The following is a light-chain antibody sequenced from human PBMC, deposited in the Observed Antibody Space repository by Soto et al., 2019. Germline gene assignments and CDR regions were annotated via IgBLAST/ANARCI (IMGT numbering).Light chain of an antibody. Sequence: VLTQPPSVSGAPGQRVTISCTGSGSNIGAGYDVHWYQQLPGTAPKLLIFANINRPSGVPDRFSGSKSGTSASLAITGLRAEDEADYYCQSYDSSLSGYVFGTGTKLTVL. J-gene: IGLJ1*01. CDR2: ANI. CDR3: QSYDSSLSGYV. V-gene: IGLV1-40*01. CDR1: GSNIGAGYD.